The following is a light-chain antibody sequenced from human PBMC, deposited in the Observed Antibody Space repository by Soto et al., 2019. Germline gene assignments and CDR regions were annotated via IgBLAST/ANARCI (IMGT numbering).Light chain of an antibody. J-gene: IGKJ1*01. CDR2: AAS. CDR3: QQSYSAET. CDR1: QSISSY. Sequence: DIQMTKSPSALSASVGDGVTITCRASQSISSYVSWYQQKPGKAPKLLIYAASSLQSGVPSRFSGSGSGTDFTLTISSLQPEDFATYYCQQSYSAETFGQGTKVDIK. V-gene: IGKV1-39*01.